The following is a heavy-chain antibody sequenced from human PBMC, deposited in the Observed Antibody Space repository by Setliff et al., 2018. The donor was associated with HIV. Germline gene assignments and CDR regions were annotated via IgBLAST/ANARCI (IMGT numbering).Heavy chain of an antibody. D-gene: IGHD6-19*01. V-gene: IGHV4-61*02. CDR1: GGSISSGDYY. Sequence: SETLSLTCTVSGGSISSGDYYWTWIRQPAGKGLQWIGRIHTSGNTNYNPSLKSRVTISVDTSKSQFSLKLSSLTAADTAVYYCARGRTQWPNSTYFDPWGLGTLVTVSS. J-gene: IGHJ4*02. CDR2: IHTSGNT. CDR3: ARGRTQWPNSTYFDP.